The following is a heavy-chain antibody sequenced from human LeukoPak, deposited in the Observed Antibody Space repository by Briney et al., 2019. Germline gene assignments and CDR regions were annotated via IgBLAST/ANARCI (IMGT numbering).Heavy chain of an antibody. CDR3: ARDVRWGAEISSSTGPFDY. J-gene: IGHJ4*02. CDR2: ISGSGLST. V-gene: IGHV3-23*01. CDR1: GFTFSNFA. D-gene: IGHD1-14*01. Sequence: PGGSLRLSCVASGFTFSNFAISWVRQAPGKGLEWVSAISGSGLSTYYADSVKGRFTISRDNSKNTVYLQMNGLSAEDTAVYYCARDVRWGAEISSSTGPFDYWGQGTLVTVSS.